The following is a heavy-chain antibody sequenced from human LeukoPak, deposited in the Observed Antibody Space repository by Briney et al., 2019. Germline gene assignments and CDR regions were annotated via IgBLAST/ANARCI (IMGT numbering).Heavy chain of an antibody. V-gene: IGHV4-4*02. CDR2: IYHGGNP. J-gene: IGHJ4*02. Sequence: SETLSLTCAVSGGSITSHNWWSWVRQPPGEGLEWIGEIYHGGNPNYNTSLESRVTMSVDKSKNQFSLKVYSVTAADTAVYYCASWGYDSSGYIDYWGQGTLVTVSS. CDR1: GGSITSHNW. D-gene: IGHD3-22*01. CDR3: ASWGYDSSGYIDY.